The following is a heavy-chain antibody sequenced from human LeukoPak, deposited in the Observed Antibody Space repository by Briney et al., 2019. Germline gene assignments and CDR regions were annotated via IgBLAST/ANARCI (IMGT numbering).Heavy chain of an antibody. CDR3: AREGCYYRTLHY. Sequence: SETLSLTCGVSGGSVSSINWCTGIRQPPGKGLEWIGEVHLDGRTNFNPSLKSRLTMSVDLSENHVSLKLTSVTAADTAVYYCAREGCYYRTLHYSRQGTLVTVSS. J-gene: IGHJ4*02. V-gene: IGHV4-4*02. CDR2: VHLDGRT. CDR1: GGSVSSINW. D-gene: IGHD2-2*01.